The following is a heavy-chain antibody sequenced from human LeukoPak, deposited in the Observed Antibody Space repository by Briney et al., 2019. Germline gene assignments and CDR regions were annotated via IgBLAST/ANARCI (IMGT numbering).Heavy chain of an antibody. D-gene: IGHD5-24*01. V-gene: IGHV3-7*01. J-gene: IGHJ6*03. CDR1: GFTFSRYS. Sequence: GGSLRLSCAASGFTFSRYSMNWVRQAPGKGLEWVANIKQDGSEKYYVDSVKGRFTISRDNAKNSLYLQMNSLRAEDTAVYYCSRSRDGYNFSARFYYYYMDVWGKGTTVTISS. CDR3: SRSRDGYNFSARFYYYYMDV. CDR2: IKQDGSEK.